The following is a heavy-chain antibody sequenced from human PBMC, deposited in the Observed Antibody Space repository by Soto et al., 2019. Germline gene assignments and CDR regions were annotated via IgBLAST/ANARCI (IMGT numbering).Heavy chain of an antibody. Sequence: ASVKVSCKASGYTFTSYYMHWVRQAPGQGLEWMGIINPSGGSTSYAQKFQGRVTMTRDTSTSTVYMELSSLRSEDTAVYYCARDNCSSTSCYINWFDPWGQGTLVTVSS. CDR1: GYTFTSYY. CDR2: INPSGGST. V-gene: IGHV1-46*03. CDR3: ARDNCSSTSCYINWFDP. D-gene: IGHD2-2*02. J-gene: IGHJ5*02.